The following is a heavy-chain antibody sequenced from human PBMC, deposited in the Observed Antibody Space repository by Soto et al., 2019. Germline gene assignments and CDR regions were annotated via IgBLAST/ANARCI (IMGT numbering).Heavy chain of an antibody. V-gene: IGHV3-30*18. D-gene: IGHD4-17*01. CDR3: AKEMVRWPLYGMDV. J-gene: IGHJ6*02. CDR1: GFTFSSYG. CDR2: ISYDGSNK. Sequence: QVQLVESGGGVVQPGRSLRLSCAASGFTFSSYGMHWVRQAPGKGLEWVAVISYDGSNKYYADSVKGRFTISRDNSKNTLYLQMNSLRAEDTAVYYCAKEMVRWPLYGMDVWGQGTTVTVSS.